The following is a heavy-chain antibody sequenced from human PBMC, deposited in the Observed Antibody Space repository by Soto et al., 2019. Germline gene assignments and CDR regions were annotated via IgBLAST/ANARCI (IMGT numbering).Heavy chain of an antibody. CDR3: AKDLGAIFGVVAYGMDV. CDR2: ISYDGSSK. J-gene: IGHJ6*02. V-gene: IGHV3-30*18. D-gene: IGHD3-3*01. CDR1: GLTFSTYV. Sequence: PGGSLRLSCAASGLTFSTYVMHWVRQAPGKGLEWVAVISYDGSSKYYADSVKGRFTISRDNSKNTLYLQMNSLRAEDTAVFYCAKDLGAIFGVVAYGMDVWGQGTTVTVSS.